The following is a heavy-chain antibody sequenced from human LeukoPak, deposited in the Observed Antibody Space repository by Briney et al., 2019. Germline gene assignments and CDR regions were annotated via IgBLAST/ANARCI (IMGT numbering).Heavy chain of an antibody. Sequence: GASVKVSCKASGYTFTSYAMNWVRQAPGQGLEWMGWINTNTGNPTYAPGLTRRFVFSLDTSVSTAYLQISSLKAEDTAVYYCARIKRSTVTALDYWGQGTLVTVSS. CDR2: INTNTGNP. J-gene: IGHJ4*02. V-gene: IGHV7-4-1*02. D-gene: IGHD4-17*01. CDR3: ARIKRSTVTALDY. CDR1: GYTFTSYA.